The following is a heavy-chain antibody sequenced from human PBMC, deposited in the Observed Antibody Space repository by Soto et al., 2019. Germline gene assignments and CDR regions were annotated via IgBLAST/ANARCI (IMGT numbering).Heavy chain of an antibody. CDR3: ARKSTSGQGVYFDY. D-gene: IGHD6-19*01. CDR1: GGTFSSNA. J-gene: IGHJ4*02. CDR2: IIPIFGTA. V-gene: IGHV1-69*01. Sequence: QVQLVQSGAEVKKPGSSVKVSCKASGGTFSSNAISWVRQAPGQGLEWMGGIIPIFGTANYAQKFLGRVTITADESTNTAYMVLISLRSEDTAVYYCARKSTSGQGVYFDYWGQGTLVTVTS.